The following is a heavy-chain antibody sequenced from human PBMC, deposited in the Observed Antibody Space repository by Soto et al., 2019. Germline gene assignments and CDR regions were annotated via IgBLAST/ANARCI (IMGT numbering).Heavy chain of an antibody. CDR2: IKQDGSEK. CDR1: GFAFKTYW. V-gene: IGHV3-7*03. J-gene: IGHJ6*02. Sequence: PGGSLRLSCAASGFAFKTYWMSWVRQAPGKGLEWVANIKQDGSEKYYIYSVKGRFTISRDNAKNSLYLQMNSLRAEDTAVYYCAXDATPHYYSWSGTSMDVWGQGTTVTVSS. CDR3: AXDATPHYYSWSGTSMDV. D-gene: IGHD3-3*01.